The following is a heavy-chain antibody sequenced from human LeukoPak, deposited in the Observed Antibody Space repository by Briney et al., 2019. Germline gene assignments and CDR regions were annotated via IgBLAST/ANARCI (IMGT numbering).Heavy chain of an antibody. D-gene: IGHD1-26*01. CDR1: GFTFSSNS. CDR2: ISSSSSYI. V-gene: IGHV3-21*01. CDR3: ARDSVGATGHDAFDI. Sequence: PGGSLRLSCAASGFTFSSNSMNWVRQAPGKGLEWVSSISSSSSYIFYADSVKGRFTISRDKAKKSLYLQMNSLRAEDTAVYYCARDSVGATGHDAFDIWGQGTMATVSS. J-gene: IGHJ3*02.